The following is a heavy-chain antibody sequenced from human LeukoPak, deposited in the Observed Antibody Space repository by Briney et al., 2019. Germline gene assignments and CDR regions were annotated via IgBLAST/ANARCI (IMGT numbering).Heavy chain of an antibody. V-gene: IGHV4-30-2*01. CDR3: ARVLMVRGVIDY. CDR2: IYHSGST. Sequence: TSQTLSLTCAVSGGSISSGGYSWSWIRQPPGKGLGWIGYIYHSGSTYYNPSLKSRVTISVDRSKNQFSLKLSSVTAADTAVYYCARVLMVRGVIDYWGQGTLVTVSS. J-gene: IGHJ4*02. D-gene: IGHD3-10*01. CDR1: GGSISSGGYS.